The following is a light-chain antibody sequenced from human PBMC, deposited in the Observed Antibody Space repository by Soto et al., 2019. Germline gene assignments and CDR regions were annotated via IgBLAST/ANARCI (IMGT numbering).Light chain of an antibody. J-gene: IGKJ2*01. V-gene: IGKV1-5*01. CDR2: DAS. CDR1: QSISSW. Sequence: DIQMTQSPSTLSASVGGRVTITCRASQSISSWLAWYQQKPGKAPKLLIYDASSLESGVPSSFSGSGSGTDFTLTISSLQPDDFATYYCQQYNSYPYTFGQGTKLEIK. CDR3: QQYNSYPYT.